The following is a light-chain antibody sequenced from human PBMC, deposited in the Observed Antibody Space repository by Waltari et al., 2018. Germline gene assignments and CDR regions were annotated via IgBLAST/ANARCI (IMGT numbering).Light chain of an antibody. Sequence: QSALTQPPSASGSPGQSVTISCTGTSSYLGGHHFVSWYQQHPGNAPKVIIYEVTKRPSGVPDRFSGSKSGNTASLTVSGLQTEDEADYYCCSYAGSDTPYVFGTGTTVTVL. CDR2: EVT. CDR3: CSYAGSDTPYV. CDR1: SSYLGGHHF. J-gene: IGLJ1*01. V-gene: IGLV2-8*01.